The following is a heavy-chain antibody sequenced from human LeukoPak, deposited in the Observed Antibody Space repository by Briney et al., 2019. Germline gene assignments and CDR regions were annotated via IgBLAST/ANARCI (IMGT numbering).Heavy chain of an antibody. V-gene: IGHV5-51*01. CDR2: IYPGDSDT. CDR1: GYSFTSYW. J-gene: IGHJ5*02. CDR3: ARRVAAAGHNWFDP. D-gene: IGHD6-13*01. Sequence: GESLKISCKGSGYSFTSYWIGWVRQLPGKGLGWMGIIYPGDSDTRYSPSFQGQVTISADKSISTAYLQWSSLKASDTAMYYCARRVAAAGHNWFDPWGQGTLVTVSS.